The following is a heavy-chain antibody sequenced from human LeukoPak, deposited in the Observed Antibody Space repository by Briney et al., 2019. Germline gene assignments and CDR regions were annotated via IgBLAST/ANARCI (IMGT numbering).Heavy chain of an antibody. CDR3: ARQAVGTTPLFDY. V-gene: IGHV5-51*01. CDR1: TYSFTSYC. J-gene: IGHJ4*02. D-gene: IGHD1-26*01. CDR2: ICPGDSDA. Sequence: GESLKISCTGSTYSFTSYCIGWVRQMPGGGLEWMGIICPGDSDATYGPSFQGQVTISTDKSASTAYLQWTSLQASDTAMYYCARQAVGTTPLFDYWGQGTLVTASS.